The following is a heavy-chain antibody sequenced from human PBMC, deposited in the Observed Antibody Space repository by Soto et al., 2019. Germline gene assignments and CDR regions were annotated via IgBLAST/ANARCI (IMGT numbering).Heavy chain of an antibody. CDR2: IIPIFGTA. CDR3: ARGIAVAGYYYYYGMDV. CDR1: GGTFSSYA. Sequence: QVQLVQSGAEVKKPGSSVKVCCKASGGTFSSYAISWVRQAPGQGLEWMGGIIPIFGTANYAQKFQGRVTITADESTSTAYMELSSLRSEDTAVYYCARGIAVAGYYYYYGMDVWGQGTTVTVSS. D-gene: IGHD6-19*01. J-gene: IGHJ6*02. V-gene: IGHV1-69*01.